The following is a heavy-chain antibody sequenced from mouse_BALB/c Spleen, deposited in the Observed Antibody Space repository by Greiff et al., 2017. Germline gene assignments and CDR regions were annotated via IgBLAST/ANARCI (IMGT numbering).Heavy chain of an antibody. J-gene: IGHJ4*01. CDR1: GFTFSSYA. V-gene: IGHV5-6-5*01. Sequence: EVQLQESGGGLVKPGGSLKLSCAASGFTFSSYAMSWVRQTPEKRLEWVASISSGGSTYYPDSVKGRFTISRDNARNILYLQMSSLRSEDTAMYYCARGSAYDYGYYYAMDYWGQGTSVTVSS. CDR2: ISSGGST. CDR3: ARGSAYDYGYYYAMDY. D-gene: IGHD2-4*01.